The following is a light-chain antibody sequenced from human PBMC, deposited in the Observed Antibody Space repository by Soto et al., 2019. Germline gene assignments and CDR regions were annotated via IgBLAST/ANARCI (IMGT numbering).Light chain of an antibody. CDR1: SGYSNYK. V-gene: IGLV9-49*01. CDR3: GADHGSGSNLVL. Sequence: QSVLTQPPSASASLGASVTLTCTLSSGYSNYKVDWYQQRPGKGPRFVMRVGTGGIVGSKGDGIPDRFSVLGSGLNRYLTIKNIQDEDESDYHCGADHGSGSNLVLFGGGTKLTVL. J-gene: IGLJ2*01. CDR2: VGTGGIVG.